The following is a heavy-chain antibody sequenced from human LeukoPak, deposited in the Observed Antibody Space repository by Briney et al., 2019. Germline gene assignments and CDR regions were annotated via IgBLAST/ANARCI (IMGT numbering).Heavy chain of an antibody. D-gene: IGHD6-19*01. V-gene: IGHV3-30-3*02. CDR3: AKSGQQWLVLYAFDI. CDR2: ISYDGSNK. CDR1: GFTFSSYA. Sequence: GGSLRLSCAASGFTFSSYAMHWVRQAPGKGLEWVAVISYDGSNKYYADSVKGRFTISRDNSKNTLYLQMNSLRAEDTAVYYCAKSGQQWLVLYAFDIWGQGTMVTVSS. J-gene: IGHJ3*02.